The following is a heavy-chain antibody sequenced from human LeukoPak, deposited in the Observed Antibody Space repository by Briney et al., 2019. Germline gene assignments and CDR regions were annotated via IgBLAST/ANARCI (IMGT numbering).Heavy chain of an antibody. CDR1: GGSISSYY. Sequence: PSETLSLTCTVSGGSISSYYWSWIRQPPGKGLEWIGYIYYSGSTNYNPSLKSRVTISVDTSKNRFSLKLSSVTAADTAVYYCARDKLGATYSDYWGQGTLVTVSS. CDR3: ARDKLGATYSDY. J-gene: IGHJ4*02. V-gene: IGHV4-59*01. D-gene: IGHD1-26*01. CDR2: IYYSGST.